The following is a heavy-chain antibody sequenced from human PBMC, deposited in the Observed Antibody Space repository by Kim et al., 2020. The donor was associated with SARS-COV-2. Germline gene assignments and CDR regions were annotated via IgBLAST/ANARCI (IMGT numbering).Heavy chain of an antibody. CDR3: AKGVRGRYYYFMDV. CDR1: GFTFDDTA. J-gene: IGHJ6*02. Sequence: GGSLRLSCAVAGFTFDDTAMHWVRQAPGKGLEWVSGISWNSAILGYGDSVRGRFTISRDNAKNTLYLQMNSLRAEDTALYYCAKGVRGRYYYFMDVWGQGTTVTVSS. D-gene: IGHD3-10*01. CDR2: ISWNSAIL. V-gene: IGHV3-9*01.